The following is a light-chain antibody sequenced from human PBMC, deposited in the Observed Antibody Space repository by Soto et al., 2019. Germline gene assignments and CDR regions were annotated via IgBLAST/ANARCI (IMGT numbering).Light chain of an antibody. Sequence: DIQMTQSPSTLSASVGDRVTITCRATQSISRLLAWYQQKPGKAPKVLIWDASTLQRGVPSRFSGSGSGTEFTLTISSLQPDDFANYYCQQYNDYSTWTFGPGTKVDIX. CDR2: DAS. CDR1: QSISRL. J-gene: IGKJ1*01. V-gene: IGKV1-5*01. CDR3: QQYNDYSTWT.